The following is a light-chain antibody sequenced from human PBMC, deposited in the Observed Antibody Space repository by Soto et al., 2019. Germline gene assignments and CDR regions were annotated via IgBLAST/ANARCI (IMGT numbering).Light chain of an antibody. CDR3: QQYNNWPLT. Sequence: ERVMTQSPATLSVSPGERATLSCRASQSVSSNLAWYQQKPGQGPRLLIYGASTRATGIPARFSGSGSGTEFTLTMSSLQSEDFAVYYCQQYNNWPLTFGGGTKVEIK. CDR2: GAS. V-gene: IGKV3-15*01. J-gene: IGKJ4*01. CDR1: QSVSSN.